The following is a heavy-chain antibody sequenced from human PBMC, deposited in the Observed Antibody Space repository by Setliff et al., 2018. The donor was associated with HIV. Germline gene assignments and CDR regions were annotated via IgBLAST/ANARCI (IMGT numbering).Heavy chain of an antibody. V-gene: IGHV4-38-2*01. J-gene: IGHJ4*02. CDR2: IYHSGST. CDR1: GFSISSGYY. CDR3: ARRNVVVPAALDY. Sequence: SETLSLTCAVSGFSISSGYYWGWVRQPPGKGLEWIGIIYHSGSTYYNPSRKSRVTISVDTSKNHFSLRLSSVTAADTAVYYCARRNVVVPAALDYWGQGTLGTVSS. D-gene: IGHD2-2*01.